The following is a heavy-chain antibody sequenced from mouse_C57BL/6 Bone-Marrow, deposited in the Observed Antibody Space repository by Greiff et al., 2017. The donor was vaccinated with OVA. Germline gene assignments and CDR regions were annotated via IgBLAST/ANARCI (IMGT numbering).Heavy chain of an antibody. CDR2: ISNGGGST. J-gene: IGHJ1*03. Sequence: DVQLQESGGGLVQPGGSLKLSCAASGFTFSDYYMYWVRQTPEKRLEWVAYISNGGGSTYYPDTVKGRFPISRDNAKNTLYLQMSRLKSEDTAMYYCTGVAKGYFDVWGTGTTVTVSS. CDR3: TGVAKGYFDV. CDR1: GFTFSDYY. V-gene: IGHV5-12*01. D-gene: IGHD1-1*01.